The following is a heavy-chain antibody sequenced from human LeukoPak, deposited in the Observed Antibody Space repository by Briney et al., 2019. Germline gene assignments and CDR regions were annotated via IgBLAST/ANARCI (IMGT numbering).Heavy chain of an antibody. V-gene: IGHV3-7*03. CDR3: ARDPDHYGDYSTDTWYT. J-gene: IGHJ5*02. CDR1: GFTFSNYW. CDR2: MKQDGSEK. D-gene: IGHD4-17*01. Sequence: GGSLRLSCAASGFTFSNYWMTWVRQAPGKGLEWVANMKQDGSEKKYVDSVKGRFTISRDNSKNTLYLQMNSLRAEDTAVYYCARDPDHYGDYSTDTWYTWGQGTLVTVSS.